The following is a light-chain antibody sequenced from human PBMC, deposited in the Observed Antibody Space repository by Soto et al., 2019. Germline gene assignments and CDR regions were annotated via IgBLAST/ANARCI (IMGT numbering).Light chain of an antibody. CDR3: QQYYSVPIT. CDR1: HSXLYTSNSKNY. J-gene: IGKJ5*01. CDR2: WAS. V-gene: IGKV4-1*01. Sequence: DIVMTQSPDSLAVSLGERATIDFKSSHSXLYTSNSKNYIAWYQQKSGQPPKLLIYWASTRESGVPDRFSGGGSGTDFTLTISSLQAEDVAVYYCQQYYSVPITFGQGTRLEIK.